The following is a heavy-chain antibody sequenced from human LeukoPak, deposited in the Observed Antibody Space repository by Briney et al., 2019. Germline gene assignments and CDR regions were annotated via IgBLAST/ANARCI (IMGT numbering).Heavy chain of an antibody. CDR3: ARGRVSSSTWYSTYYYYFYMDV. J-gene: IGHJ6*03. CDR2: IYSSGST. D-gene: IGHD6-13*01. CDR1: DDSMSGHY. Sequence: NPSETLSLTCTVSDDSMSGHYWSWIRQPPGKGLEWVGYIYSSGSTNYNPSLKGRLTISLDTSKSQFSLKLTSVSAADTAVYFCARGRVSSSTWYSTYYYYFYMDVWGKGTTVTVS. V-gene: IGHV4-59*11.